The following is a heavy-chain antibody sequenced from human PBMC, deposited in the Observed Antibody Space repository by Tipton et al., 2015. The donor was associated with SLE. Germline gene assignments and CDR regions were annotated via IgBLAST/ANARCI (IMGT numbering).Heavy chain of an antibody. CDR3: ATANCSGGSCYPGNPFDI. Sequence: QSGPEVKNPGASVKVSCKTSGYTFPNYGISWVRQAPGQGLEWIGCIYYSGNTNYHPSLKSRVTISVDTSKSQFSLKLRSVTAADTAVYYCATANCSGGSCYPGNPFDIWGQGTLVTVSS. D-gene: IGHD2-15*01. CDR1: GYTFPNYG. V-gene: IGHV1-18*01. J-gene: IGHJ3*02. CDR2: IYYSGNT.